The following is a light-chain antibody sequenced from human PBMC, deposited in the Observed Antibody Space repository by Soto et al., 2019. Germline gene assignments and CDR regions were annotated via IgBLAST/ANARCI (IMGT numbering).Light chain of an antibody. CDR1: QDIGYY. V-gene: IGKV1-33*01. Sequence: DIQMTQSPSYLSASVGDRVTITCQASQDIGYYLNWYQHNPGKAPKLLIYDAFNFEIGVTSRFSGGGSGTHFPVTISGLQPEDIATYYCQYSRHLPHFVPGTKGDMK. J-gene: IGKJ3*01. CDR3: QYSRHLPH. CDR2: DAF.